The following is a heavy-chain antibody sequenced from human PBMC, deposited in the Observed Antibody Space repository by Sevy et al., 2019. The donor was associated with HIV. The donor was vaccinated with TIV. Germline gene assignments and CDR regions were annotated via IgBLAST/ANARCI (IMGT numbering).Heavy chain of an antibody. Sequence: GGALRLSCTASGFTFGDYAMSWFRQAPGKGLEWVGFIRSKAYGGTTEYAASVKGRFTISRDDSKSIAYLQMNSLKTEDTAXYYCTRDSPAFLQGNYYMDVWGKGTTVTVSS. J-gene: IGHJ6*03. V-gene: IGHV3-49*03. CDR3: TRDSPAFLQGNYYMDV. CDR2: IRSKAYGGTT. CDR1: GFTFGDYA. D-gene: IGHD3-10*01.